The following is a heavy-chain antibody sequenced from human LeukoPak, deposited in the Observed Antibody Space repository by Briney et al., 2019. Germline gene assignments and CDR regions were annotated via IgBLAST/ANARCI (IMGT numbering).Heavy chain of an antibody. CDR3: ARDKVVGASYFDY. CDR1: GFTFSNYW. V-gene: IGHV3-7*01. D-gene: IGHD1-26*01. J-gene: IGHJ4*02. CDR2: IQQDGTER. Sequence: GGSLRLSCAASGFTFSNYWMSWARQAPGKGLEWVANIQQDGTERYYVDSVKGRFTISRDNAKNSLYLQMNSLRAEDTAVYYCARDKVVGASYFDYWGQGTLVTVSS.